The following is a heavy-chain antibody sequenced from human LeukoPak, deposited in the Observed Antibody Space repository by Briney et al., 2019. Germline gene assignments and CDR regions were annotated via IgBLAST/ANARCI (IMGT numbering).Heavy chain of an antibody. V-gene: IGHV1-69*01. J-gene: IGHJ4*02. CDR3: ARGEMATIIFRFGY. CDR2: IIPIFVTA. CDR1: GGTFTSYA. D-gene: IGHD5-24*01. Sequence: SVKVSCKASGGTFTSYAISWVRQAPGQGLEWMGGIIPIFVTANYAQKFQGRVTTTADESTSTAYMELSSLRSDDTAVYYCARGEMATIIFRFGYWGQGTLVTVSS.